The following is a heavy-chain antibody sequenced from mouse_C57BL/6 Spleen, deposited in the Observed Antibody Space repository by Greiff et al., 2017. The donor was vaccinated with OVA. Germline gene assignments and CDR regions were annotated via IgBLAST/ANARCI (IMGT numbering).Heavy chain of an antibody. Sequence: VQLKESGAGLVKPGASVKVSCTASGYTFTSYCMHWVQQRPGQGLEWIGRINPADSDTNYPHKVKGTSTITIDKSSNNLYLQLSSLKSEDTAVYYCARYYGNCTMHFDDWGKGTPVTASA. J-gene: IGHJ1*03. V-gene: IGHV1-74*01. CDR2: INPADSDT. CDR1: GYTFTSYC. CDR3: ARYYGNCTMHFDD. D-gene: IGHD2-1*01.